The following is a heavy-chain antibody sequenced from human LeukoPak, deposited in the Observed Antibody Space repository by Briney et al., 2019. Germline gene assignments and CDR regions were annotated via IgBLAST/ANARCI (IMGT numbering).Heavy chain of an antibody. J-gene: IGHJ4*02. CDR3: ARVSGRWLAIDY. CDR2: INHSGST. D-gene: IGHD5-24*01. CDR1: GGSFSGYY. Sequence: SETLSLTCAVYGGSFSGYYWSWIRQPPGKGLEWIGEINHSGSTNYNPSLKSRVTISVDTSKNQFSLKLSSVTAADTAVYYCARVSGRWLAIDYWGQGTLVTVSS. V-gene: IGHV4-34*01.